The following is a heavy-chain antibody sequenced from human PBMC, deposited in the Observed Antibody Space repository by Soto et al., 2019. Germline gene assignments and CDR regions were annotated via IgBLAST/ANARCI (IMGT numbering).Heavy chain of an antibody. CDR2: IYYSGST. J-gene: IGHJ6*02. CDR3: ARVSAVAGTDMWGMDV. CDR1: RSSSSRHF. V-gene: IGHV4-59*11. Sequence: PSVTLSLTCTASRSSSSRHFCRWIRHPPGKGLELIGYIYYSGSTNYSPSLKSRVTISVDTSKNQFSLKVSSVTAADTAVYYCARVSAVAGTDMWGMDVWGQGTTVT. D-gene: IGHD6-19*01.